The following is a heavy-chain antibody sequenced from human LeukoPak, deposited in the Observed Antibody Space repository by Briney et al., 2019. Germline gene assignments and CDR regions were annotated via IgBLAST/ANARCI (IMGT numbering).Heavy chain of an antibody. CDR2: INHSGST. Sequence: SETLSLTCAVYGGSFSGYYWSWIRQPPGKGLEWIGEINHSGSTNYNPSLKRRVTISVDTSKNQFSLKLSSMTAADTAVYYCASGRITMVRGYFDYWGQGTLVTVSS. J-gene: IGHJ4*02. CDR1: GGSFSGYY. V-gene: IGHV4-34*01. CDR3: ASGRITMVRGYFDY. D-gene: IGHD3-10*01.